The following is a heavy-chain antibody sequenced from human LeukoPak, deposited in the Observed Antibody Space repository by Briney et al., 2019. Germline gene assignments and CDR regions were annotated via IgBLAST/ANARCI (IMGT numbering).Heavy chain of an antibody. Sequence: PGRSLRLSCTASRFTFGDYAMGWVRQAPGKGREWVGFIRSKAYGGTTEYAASVKGRFTISRDDSKSIAYLQMNSLKTEDTAVYYCTRGHYYYDSSGYPYWGQGTLVTVSS. D-gene: IGHD3-22*01. V-gene: IGHV3-49*04. J-gene: IGHJ4*02. CDR1: RFTFGDYA. CDR3: TRGHYYYDSSGYPY. CDR2: IRSKAYGGTT.